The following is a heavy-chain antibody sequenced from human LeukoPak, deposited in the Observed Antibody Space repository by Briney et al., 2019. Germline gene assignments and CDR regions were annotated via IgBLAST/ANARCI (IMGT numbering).Heavy chain of an antibody. CDR2: VSPGDSDT. D-gene: IGHD3-22*01. V-gene: IGHV5-51*01. J-gene: IGHJ4*02. CDR1: GYSFTTYR. Sequence: GESLKISCKGSGYSFTTYRIGWVRQMPGKGLEWMGVVSPGDSDTRYSPSFQGQVTISADKSISTAYLQWSSLKASDTAMYYCARHLDDSSGYYYQTMYYFDYWGQGTLVTVSS. CDR3: ARHLDDSSGYYYQTMYYFDY.